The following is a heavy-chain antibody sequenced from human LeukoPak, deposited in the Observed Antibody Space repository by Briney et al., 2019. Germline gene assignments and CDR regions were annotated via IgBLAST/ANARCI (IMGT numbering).Heavy chain of an antibody. D-gene: IGHD1-14*01. CDR2: INPGGSST. Sequence: GGSLRLSCAVSGFTFSTYWMHWVRQVPGQGLVWVSRINPGGSSTAYADSVKGRFTISRDNAKNTLYLQMDSLRADDTGVYYCARSNQADDYWGQGTLVTVSS. J-gene: IGHJ4*02. CDR3: ARSNQADDY. V-gene: IGHV3-74*01. CDR1: GFTFSTYW.